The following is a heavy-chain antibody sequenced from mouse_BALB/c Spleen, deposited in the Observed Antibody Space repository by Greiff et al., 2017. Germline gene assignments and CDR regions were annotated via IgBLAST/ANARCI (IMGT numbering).Heavy chain of an antibody. D-gene: IGHD1-1*01. Sequence: VKLQEPGAELVKPGASVKLSCKASGYTFTSYYMYWVKQRPGQGLEWIGGINPSNGGTNFNEKFKSKATLTVDKSSSTAYMQLSSLTSEDSAVYYCTREGDYYGSSPYWGQGTTLTVSS. CDR1: GYTFTSYY. V-gene: IGHV1S81*02. CDR2: INPSNGGT. CDR3: TREGDYYGSSPY. J-gene: IGHJ2*01.